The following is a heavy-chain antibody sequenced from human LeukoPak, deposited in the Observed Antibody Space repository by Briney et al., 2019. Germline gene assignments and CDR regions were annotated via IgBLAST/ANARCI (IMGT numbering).Heavy chain of an antibody. J-gene: IGHJ4*02. CDR2: IYTSGST. D-gene: IGHD6-13*01. CDR3: ARVNRPFSSWGVFDY. Sequence: PSETLSLTCTVSGGSISSYYWSWIRQPAGKGLEWIGRIYTSGSTNYNPSLKSRVTMSVDTSKNQFSLRLSSVTAADTAVYYCARVNRPFSSWGVFDYWGQGTLVTVSS. V-gene: IGHV4-4*07. CDR1: GGSISSYY.